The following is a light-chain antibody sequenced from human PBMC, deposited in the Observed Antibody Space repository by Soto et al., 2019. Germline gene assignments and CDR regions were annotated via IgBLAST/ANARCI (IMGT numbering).Light chain of an antibody. V-gene: IGKV3-15*01. CDR2: GAS. CDR3: QQYNNWPPGK. Sequence: EIVMTQSPATLSVSTGERATLSCRASQSFSSNLSWYQQKPGQAPRLLICGASTRATGIPARFSGSGSGTEFTLTISSLQSEDFAVYYCQQYNNWPPGKFGQGTKVDIK. CDR1: QSFSSN. J-gene: IGKJ1*01.